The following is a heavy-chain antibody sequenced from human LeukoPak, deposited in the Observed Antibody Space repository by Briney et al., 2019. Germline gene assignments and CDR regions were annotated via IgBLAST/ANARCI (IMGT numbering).Heavy chain of an antibody. CDR3: ARATQSWFDP. CDR2: INPSGGSA. Sequence: ASVKVSSKASGYTFTRYYLHWVRQAPGQGLEWIGIINPSGGSASYAQKFQGRVTMTRDTSTSTVYLELSSLRSGDTAVYYCARATQSWFDPWGQGTLVTVSS. J-gene: IGHJ5*02. CDR1: GYTFTRYY. V-gene: IGHV1-46*01.